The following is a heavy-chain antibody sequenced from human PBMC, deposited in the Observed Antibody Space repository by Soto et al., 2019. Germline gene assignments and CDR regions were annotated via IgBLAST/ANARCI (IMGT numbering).Heavy chain of an antibody. J-gene: IGHJ4*02. CDR1: GYTFTSYY. V-gene: IGHV1-46*01. CDR3: ARSYYDYVWGSYRSAHFDY. Sequence: ASVKVSCKASGYTFTSYYMHWVRQAPGQGLEWMGIINPSGDSASYAQKFQGRVTMTRDTSTSTVYMELSSLRSEDTAVYYCARSYYDYVWGSYRSAHFDYWGQGTLVTVSS. CDR2: INPSGDSA. D-gene: IGHD3-16*02.